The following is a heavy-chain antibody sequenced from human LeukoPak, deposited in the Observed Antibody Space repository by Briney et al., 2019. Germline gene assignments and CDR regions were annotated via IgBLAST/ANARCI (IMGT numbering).Heavy chain of an antibody. CDR1: GYIFTSYN. CDR2: INPSGGST. J-gene: IGHJ3*01. D-gene: IGHD3-22*01. Sequence: ASVKVSCKASGYIFTSYNMYWVRQAPGRGLEWMGIINPSGGSTRSAQKFQGRVTMTRDTSISTAYMELSRLRSDDTAVYYCARDPHYDSSPWGQGTMVTVSS. V-gene: IGHV1-46*01. CDR3: ARDPHYDSSP.